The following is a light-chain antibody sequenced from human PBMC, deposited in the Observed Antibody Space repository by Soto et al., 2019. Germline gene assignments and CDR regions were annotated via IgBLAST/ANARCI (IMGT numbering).Light chain of an antibody. CDR1: QSISSY. V-gene: IGKV1-39*01. CDR2: AAS. Sequence: DIPMTQSPSSLSASVGDRVTITCRASQSISSYLNWYQQKPGKAPKLLIYAASSLQSGVPSRFSGSGSGTDFTLTISSLQPEDFATYYCQQSYSTPPTFGQVTKVEIK. J-gene: IGKJ1*01. CDR3: QQSYSTPPT.